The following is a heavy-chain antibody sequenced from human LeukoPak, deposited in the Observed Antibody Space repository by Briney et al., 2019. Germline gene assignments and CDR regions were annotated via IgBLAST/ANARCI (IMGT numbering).Heavy chain of an antibody. D-gene: IGHD2-2*01. CDR1: GGSISSGGYY. V-gene: IGHV4-31*03. J-gene: IGHJ5*02. CDR3: ARELIVVVPAAKGGYNWFDP. CDR2: IYYSGST. Sequence: SQTLSLTCTVSGGSISSGGYYWSWIRQHPGKGLEWIGYIYYSGSTYYNPSLKSRITISVDTSKNQFSLKLSSVTDADTAVYYCARELIVVVPAAKGGYNWFDPWGQGTLVTVSS.